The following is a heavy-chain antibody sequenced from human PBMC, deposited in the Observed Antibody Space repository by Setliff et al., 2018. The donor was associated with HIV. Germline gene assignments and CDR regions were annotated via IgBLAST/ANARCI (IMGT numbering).Heavy chain of an antibody. J-gene: IGHJ4*02. CDR1: GFTFSSYT. Sequence: GGSLRLSCAASGFTFSSYTMNWVRQAPGKGLVWVSRINSDGSSISYADSVKGRFTISRDNAKNTLYLQMNSLRAEDTAIYYCARLLRGGGDYFDYWGQGTLVTVSS. D-gene: IGHD3-10*01. CDR3: ARLLRGGGDYFDY. CDR2: INSDGSSI. V-gene: IGHV3-74*01.